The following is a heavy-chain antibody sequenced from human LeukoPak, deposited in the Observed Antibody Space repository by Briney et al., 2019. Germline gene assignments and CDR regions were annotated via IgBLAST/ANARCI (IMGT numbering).Heavy chain of an antibody. CDR3: ARDNFASYFDY. Sequence: GGSLRLSCAASGFTVTSTYMSWVRQAQGKGLKWVSVIYTGGITYYADSVKGRFTFSRDYSKNTLYLQMNSLKAEDSAVYYCARDNFASYFDYWGQGTLVTVSS. J-gene: IGHJ4*02. D-gene: IGHD1-1*01. V-gene: IGHV3-53*01. CDR1: GFTVTSTY. CDR2: IYTGGIT.